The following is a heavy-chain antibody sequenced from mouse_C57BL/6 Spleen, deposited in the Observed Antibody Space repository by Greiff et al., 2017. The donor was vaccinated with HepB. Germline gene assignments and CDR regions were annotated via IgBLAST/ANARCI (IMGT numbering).Heavy chain of an antibody. Sequence: VQLQQSGAELVRPGASVTLSCKASGYTFTDYEMHWVKQTPVHGLEWIGAIDPETGGTAYNQKFKGKAILTADKSSSTAYMELRSLTSEDSAVYYCTSQDGYLDYWGQGTTLTVSS. J-gene: IGHJ2*01. CDR3: TSQDGYLDY. D-gene: IGHD2-3*01. CDR1: GYTFTDYE. CDR2: IDPETGGT. V-gene: IGHV1-15*01.